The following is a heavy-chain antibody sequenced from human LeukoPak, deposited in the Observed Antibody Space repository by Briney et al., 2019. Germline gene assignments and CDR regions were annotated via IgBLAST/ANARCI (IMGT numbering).Heavy chain of an antibody. Sequence: KHGESLKISCKGSEYSFTSYWIGWVRQMPGKGLEWMGIIYPGDSDTRYSPSFQGQVTISADKSISTAYLQWSSLKASGTAMYYCTRPSGTYYYGMDVWGQGTTVTVSS. D-gene: IGHD1-26*01. CDR2: IYPGDSDT. J-gene: IGHJ6*02. V-gene: IGHV5-51*01. CDR3: TRPSGTYYYGMDV. CDR1: EYSFTSYW.